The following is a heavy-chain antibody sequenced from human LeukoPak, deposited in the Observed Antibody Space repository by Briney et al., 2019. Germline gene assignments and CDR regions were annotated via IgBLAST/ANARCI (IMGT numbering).Heavy chain of an antibody. D-gene: IGHD3-22*01. V-gene: IGHV3-66*01. Sequence: GGSLRLSCAASGFTVSSNYMSWVRQAPGKGLEWVSVIYSGGSTYYADSVKGRFTISRDNSKNTLYLQMNSLRAEDTAVYYCARAVVEQATYYYDSSGSGLDAFDIWGQGTMVTVSS. J-gene: IGHJ3*02. CDR1: GFTVSSNY. CDR3: ARAVVEQATYYYDSSGSGLDAFDI. CDR2: IYSGGST.